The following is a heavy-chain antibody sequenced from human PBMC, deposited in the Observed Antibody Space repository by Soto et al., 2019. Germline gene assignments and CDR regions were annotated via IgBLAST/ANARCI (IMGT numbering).Heavy chain of an antibody. V-gene: IGHV1-69*06. D-gene: IGHD3-10*01. Sequence: QVQLVQSGAEVKKPGSSVKVSCKASGGTFSSYAISWVRQAPGQGLEWMGGIIPIFGTANYAQKFQGRVTITADKSTSNAFKGVRGLKSEETGVDFCAGDHRYRRPSGGGDWGQGTLVTVSS. CDR2: IIPIFGTA. J-gene: IGHJ4*02. CDR1: GGTFSSYA. CDR3: AGDHRYRRPSGGGD.